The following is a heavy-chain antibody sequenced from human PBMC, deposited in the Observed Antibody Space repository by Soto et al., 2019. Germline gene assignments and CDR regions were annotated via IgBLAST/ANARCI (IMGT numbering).Heavy chain of an antibody. V-gene: IGHV3-74*01. CDR1: GFTFSSYW. CDR3: AREEVAEAGNWFDP. J-gene: IGHJ5*02. Sequence: PGGSLRLSCAASGFTFSSYWMHWVRQAPGKGLVWVSRINSDGSSTSYADSVKGRFTISRDNAKNTLYLQMNSLRAEDTAVYYCAREEVAEAGNWFDPWGQGTLVTVSS. CDR2: INSDGSST. D-gene: IGHD6-13*01.